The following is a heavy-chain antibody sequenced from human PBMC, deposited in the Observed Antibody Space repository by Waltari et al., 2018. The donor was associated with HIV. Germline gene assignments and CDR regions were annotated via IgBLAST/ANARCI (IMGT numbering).Heavy chain of an antibody. V-gene: IGHV3-23*01. CDR2: IMGSGGST. Sequence: EVQLLESGGGLVQPGGSLRLSCAASGFTFSSYAMSWVRQAPGKGLEWVSAIMGSGGSTYYADSVKGRFTISRDNSKNTLYLQMNSLRAEDTAVYYCAKELGRGNNYYYGMDVWGQGTTVTVSS. J-gene: IGHJ6*02. CDR1: GFTFSSYA. D-gene: IGHD3-16*01. CDR3: AKELGRGNNYYYGMDV.